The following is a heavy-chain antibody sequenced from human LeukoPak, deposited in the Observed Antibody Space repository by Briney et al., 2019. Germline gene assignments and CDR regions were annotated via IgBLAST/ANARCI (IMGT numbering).Heavy chain of an antibody. Sequence: ASVKVSCSASGYSFTTSYIHWVRQAPGQAPEWMGWINPNGGGTKYAQKSQGRVTMTRATSITRVYMELSSLTCDDTAVYYCARDLRQQLILGWLDPWGQGTLVTVSS. CDR3: ARDLRQQLILGWLDP. CDR2: INPNGGGT. D-gene: IGHD3/OR15-3a*01. CDR1: GYSFTTSY. V-gene: IGHV1-2*02. J-gene: IGHJ5*02.